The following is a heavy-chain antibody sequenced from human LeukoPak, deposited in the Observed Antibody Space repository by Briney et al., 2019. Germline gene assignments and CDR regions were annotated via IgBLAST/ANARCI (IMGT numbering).Heavy chain of an antibody. J-gene: IGHJ4*02. CDR2: INPSGGST. CDR1: GYTFTSYY. V-gene: IGHV1-46*01. CDR3: ARDPTVSYVSPRGFDY. D-gene: IGHD3-16*02. Sequence: GASVKVSCKASGYTFTSYYMHWVRQAPGQGLGWMGIINPSGGSTSYAQKFQGRVTMTRDMSTSTVYMELSSLRSEDTAVYYCARDPTVSYVSPRGFDYWGQGTLVTVSS.